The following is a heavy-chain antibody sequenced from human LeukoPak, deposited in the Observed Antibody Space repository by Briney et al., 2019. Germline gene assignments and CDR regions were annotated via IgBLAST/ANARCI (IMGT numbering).Heavy chain of an antibody. CDR1: GYSFISYW. Sequence: GESLKISCKGSGYSFISYWIGWVRQMPGKGLEWMGIIYPGDSDTRYSPSFQGQVTISADKSISTAYLQWSSLKASDTAMYYCARTAYTSRWAIDYWGQGTLVTVSS. V-gene: IGHV5-51*01. CDR3: ARTAYTSRWAIDY. CDR2: IYPGDSDT. D-gene: IGHD6-13*01. J-gene: IGHJ4*02.